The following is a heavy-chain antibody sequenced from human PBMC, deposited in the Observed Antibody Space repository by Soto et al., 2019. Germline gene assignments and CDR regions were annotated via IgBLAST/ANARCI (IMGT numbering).Heavy chain of an antibody. V-gene: IGHV3-11*04. Sequence: GGSLRLSCAASGFSFSDYYMSWIRQAPGKGLEWVAVISTSGSSTDYADSVKGRFTISRDNSKNTLYLQMNSLRAEDTAVYYCAKVGRSGYTLDWYFDLWGRGTLVTVSS. D-gene: IGHD3-22*01. CDR2: ISTSGSST. J-gene: IGHJ2*01. CDR1: GFSFSDYY. CDR3: AKVGRSGYTLDWYFDL.